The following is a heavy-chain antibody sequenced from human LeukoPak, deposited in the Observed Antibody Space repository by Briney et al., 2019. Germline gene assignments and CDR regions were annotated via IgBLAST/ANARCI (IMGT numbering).Heavy chain of an antibody. CDR1: GGSISSGSYY. J-gene: IGHJ4*02. V-gene: IGHV4-61*02. CDR2: IYTSGST. CDR3: ARGHGQYYFDY. Sequence: PSQTLSLTRTVSGGSISSGSYYWSWIRQPAGKGLEWIGRIYTSGSTNYNPSLKSRVTISVDTSKNQFSLKLSSVTAADTAVYYCARGHGQYYFDYWGQGTLVTVSS.